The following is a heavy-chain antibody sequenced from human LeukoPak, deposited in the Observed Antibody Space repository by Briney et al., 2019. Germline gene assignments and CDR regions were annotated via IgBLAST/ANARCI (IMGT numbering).Heavy chain of an antibody. Sequence: KSSETLSLTCAVYGGSFSGYYWSWIRQPPGKGLEWIGEINHSGSTNYNPSLKSRVTISVDTSKNQFSLKLSSVTAADTAVFFCARGGGRGAFDPYYFDYRGQGTWSPFPQ. D-gene: IGHD2-15*01. CDR2: INHSGST. CDR1: GGSFSGYY. J-gene: IGHJ4*02. V-gene: IGHV4-34*01. CDR3: ARGGGRGAFDPYYFDY.